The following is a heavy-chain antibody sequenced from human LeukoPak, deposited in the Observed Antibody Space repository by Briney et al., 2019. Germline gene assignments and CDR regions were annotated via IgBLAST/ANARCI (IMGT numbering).Heavy chain of an antibody. Sequence: SSETLSLTCTVSGGSISSYYWSWIRQPPGKGLEWIGYIYYSGSTNYNPSLKSRVTISVDTSKNQFSLKLSSVTAADTAVYYCARKSQYYDILTGYYAEGYFDYWGQGTLVTVSS. D-gene: IGHD3-9*01. CDR1: GGSISSYY. CDR2: IYYSGST. J-gene: IGHJ4*02. V-gene: IGHV4-59*08. CDR3: ARKSQYYDILTGYYAEGYFDY.